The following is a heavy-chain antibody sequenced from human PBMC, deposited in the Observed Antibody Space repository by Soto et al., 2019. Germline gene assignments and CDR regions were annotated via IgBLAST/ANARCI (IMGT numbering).Heavy chain of an antibody. CDR3: ARASSFAFDI. V-gene: IGHV3-48*01. J-gene: IGHJ3*02. CDR1: GFTFTIFS. D-gene: IGHD3-16*02. CDR2: IRRDGTM. Sequence: PGGSLRLSCTASGFTFTIFSMNWVRQAPGKGLEWISNIRRDGTMCSADSLTGRFTISRDNARNSLSLQLNRLRAADTAVYYCARASSFAFDICRQGTMVTVSS.